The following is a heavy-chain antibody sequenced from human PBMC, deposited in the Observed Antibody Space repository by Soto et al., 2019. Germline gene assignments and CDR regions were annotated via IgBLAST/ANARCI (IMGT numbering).Heavy chain of an antibody. V-gene: IGHV4-39*01. CDR2: IFYLGSS. CDR3: ARHSLALRKNNWFDP. D-gene: IGHD3-3*02. Sequence: PYETLSLPCTVSGDSIISSDFYCGWVRQPPGKGLEWRGSIFYLGSSYYNPSLKSRVAMSVDTSKNQFSLRLRSVTAADTALYFCARHSLALRKNNWFDPWGQGIMVTVSS. J-gene: IGHJ5*02. CDR1: GDSIISSDFY.